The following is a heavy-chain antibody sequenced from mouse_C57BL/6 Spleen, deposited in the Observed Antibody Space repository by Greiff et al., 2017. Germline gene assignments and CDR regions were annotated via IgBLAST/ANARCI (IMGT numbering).Heavy chain of an antibody. CDR1: GYTFTSYG. Sequence: QVQLQQSGAELARPGASVKLSCKASGYTFTSYGISWVKQRTGQGLEWIGEIYPRSGNTYYNEKFKGKATLTADKSSSTAYMELRSLTSEDSAVYFCARKGYDYDGFAEGGQGTRVNVAA. CDR2: IYPRSGNT. D-gene: IGHD2-4*01. J-gene: IGHJ3*01. V-gene: IGHV1-81*01. CDR3: ARKGYDYDGFAE.